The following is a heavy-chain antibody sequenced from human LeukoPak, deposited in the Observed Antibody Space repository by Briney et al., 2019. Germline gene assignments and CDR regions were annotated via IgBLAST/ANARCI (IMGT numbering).Heavy chain of an antibody. CDR1: GYTFTTFD. CDR2: ISAYNGNT. J-gene: IGHJ6*03. V-gene: IGHV1-18*01. Sequence: GASVKVSCKASGYTFTTFDINWVRQAPGQGLEWMGWISAYNGNTNYAQKLQGRVTMTTDTSTSTAYMELRSLRSDDTAVYYCARSPSILRYFDWLLYEDYYYYYMDVWGKGTTVTISS. CDR3: ARSPSILRYFDWLLYEDYYYYYMDV. D-gene: IGHD3-9*01.